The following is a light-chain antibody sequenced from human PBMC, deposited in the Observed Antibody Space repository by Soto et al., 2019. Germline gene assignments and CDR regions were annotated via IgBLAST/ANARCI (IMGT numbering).Light chain of an antibody. CDR2: LNSDGSH. CDR1: SGHSSYA. J-gene: IGLJ2*01. Sequence: QSVLTQSPSASASLGASVKLTCTLSSGHSSYAIAWHQQQPEKGPRHLMKLNSDGSHSKWDGTPDRFSGSSSGNERYLTIASLQSEDAADYYCQTWGTGIQVFGGGTKVTVL. CDR3: QTWGTGIQV. V-gene: IGLV4-69*01.